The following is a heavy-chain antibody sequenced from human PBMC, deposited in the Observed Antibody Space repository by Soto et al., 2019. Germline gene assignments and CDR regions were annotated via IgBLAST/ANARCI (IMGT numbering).Heavy chain of an antibody. Sequence: EVLLVESGGGSVQPGGSLRLSCVASGLTFSGYWMHWVRQVPGKGLVWVARVDSDGSGTSYADSVKGRFTISRDDAKNTISLKMNSLRVEDTAVYYGNNVFEHCGQGIAVSGSS. CDR2: VDSDGSGT. V-gene: IGHV3-74*01. J-gene: IGHJ4*02. D-gene: IGHD1-1*01. CDR3: NNVFEH. CDR1: GLTFSGYW.